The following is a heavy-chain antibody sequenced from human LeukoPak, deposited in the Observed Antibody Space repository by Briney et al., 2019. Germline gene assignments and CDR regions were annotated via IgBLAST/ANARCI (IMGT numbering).Heavy chain of an antibody. V-gene: IGHV3-23*01. Sequence: GGSLRLSCAASGFTVSSNYMSWVRQAPGKGLEWVSAISGSGGSTYYADSVKGRFTISRDNSKSTLYLQMNSLRAEDTAVYYCAKDRVEAARPSGFDYWGQGTLVTVSS. CDR2: ISGSGGST. CDR1: GFTVSSNY. D-gene: IGHD6-6*01. J-gene: IGHJ4*02. CDR3: AKDRVEAARPSGFDY.